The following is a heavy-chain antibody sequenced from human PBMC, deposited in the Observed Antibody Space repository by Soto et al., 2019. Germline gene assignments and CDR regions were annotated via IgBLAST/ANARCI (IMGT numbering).Heavy chain of an antibody. J-gene: IGHJ6*02. Sequence: PSETLSLTCTVSGGSIRSGGYYWSWVRQSPRRGLEWIGNIYYSGSTYYNPSLKSRLTISVDTSKNQFSLNLSSVTAADTAVYYCASSLGGLLGGMDVWGQGTTVTVSS. V-gene: IGHV4-31*03. CDR2: IYYSGST. D-gene: IGHD1-26*01. CDR1: GGSIRSGGYY. CDR3: ASSLGGLLGGMDV.